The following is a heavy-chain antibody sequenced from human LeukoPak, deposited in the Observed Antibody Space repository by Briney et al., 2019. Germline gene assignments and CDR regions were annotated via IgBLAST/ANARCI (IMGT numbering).Heavy chain of an antibody. D-gene: IGHD2-2*01. J-gene: IGHJ4*02. CDR1: GFTFSSYS. CDR2: ISSSSSYI. CDR3: ARDLKSRGLDY. V-gene: IGHV3-21*01. Sequence: GGSLRLSCAASGFTFSSYSMNWVRQAPGKGLEWVPSISSSSSYIYYADSVKGRFTISRDNAKNSLYLQMNSLRAEDTAVYYCARDLKSRGLDYWGQGTLVTVSS.